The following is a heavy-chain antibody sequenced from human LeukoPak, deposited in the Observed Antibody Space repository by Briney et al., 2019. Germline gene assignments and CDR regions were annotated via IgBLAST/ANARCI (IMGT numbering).Heavy chain of an antibody. V-gene: IGHV4-34*01. D-gene: IGHD4/OR15-4a*01. Sequence: SETLSLTCAVYGVSFSGYHWNWIRQFPGKGLEWIGEINDRGHTNYNPSLESRVTISVDTSKKQFSLKLNSVTAADTAVYARDPTTEPTIAYYFDFWGQGTLVTVFS. J-gene: IGHJ4*02. CDR1: GVSFSGYH. CDR2: INDRGHT. CDR3: DPTTEPTIAYYFDF.